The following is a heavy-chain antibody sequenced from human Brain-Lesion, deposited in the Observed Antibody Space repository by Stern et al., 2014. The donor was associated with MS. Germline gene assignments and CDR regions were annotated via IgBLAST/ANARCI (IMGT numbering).Heavy chain of an antibody. V-gene: IGHV4-61*02. CDR1: GGSISSGGYY. CDR3: ARGRVVPGFQYYATDV. D-gene: IGHD2-2*01. CDR2: IFNSGST. Sequence: QVQLVQSGPGLVKPSQTLSLSCTVSGGSISSGGYYWSWIRQPAGKGLEWIGRIFNSGSTSYNPPLKSRVTLYKDTPKNQFPLRLNSMTAADTAVYYCARGRVVPGFQYYATDVWGQGTTVIVSS. J-gene: IGHJ6*02.